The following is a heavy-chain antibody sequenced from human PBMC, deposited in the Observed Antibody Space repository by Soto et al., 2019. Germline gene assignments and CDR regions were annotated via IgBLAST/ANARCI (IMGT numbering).Heavy chain of an antibody. CDR1: GFTISSYA. Sequence: GGSLRLSCAASGFTISSYAMSWVRQAPGKGLEWVSVISGSGGSTYHADSVKGRFTISRDNSKNTLYLQMNSLRAEDTAVYYCAKDGSSSWYYFDYWGQGTLVTVSS. CDR2: ISGSGGST. V-gene: IGHV3-23*01. D-gene: IGHD6-13*01. J-gene: IGHJ4*02. CDR3: AKDGSSSWYYFDY.